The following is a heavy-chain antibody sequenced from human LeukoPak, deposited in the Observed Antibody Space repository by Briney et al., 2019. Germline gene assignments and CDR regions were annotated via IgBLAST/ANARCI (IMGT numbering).Heavy chain of an antibody. CDR2: ISSGGGST. J-gene: IGHJ4*01. Sequence: GALRLSCAASGFTFSSYGMSWVRQAPGKALEWVSGISSGGGSTHYADSVKGRFTISRDNAKNSLYLQMNSLRAEDTAVYYCARAALDYWGHGTLVTVSS. CDR1: GFTFSSYG. V-gene: IGHV3-23*01. D-gene: IGHD3-16*02. CDR3: ARAALDY.